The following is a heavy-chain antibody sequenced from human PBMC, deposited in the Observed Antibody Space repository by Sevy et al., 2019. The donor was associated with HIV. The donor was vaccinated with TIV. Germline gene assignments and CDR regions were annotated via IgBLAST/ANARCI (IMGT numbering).Heavy chain of an antibody. CDR1: GFTFSSHY. CDR3: AREALYYYDSERHYDDAFDM. J-gene: IGHJ3*02. V-gene: IGHV3-7*01. D-gene: IGHD3-22*01. Sequence: GGSLRLSCAASGFTFSSHYMSWVRQAPGKGLEWVANIKQDGSDKFYVESVKGRFTITRDNAKNSLYLQLSNLRAEDTAMYFCAREALYYYDSERHYDDAFDMWGTGTMVTVSS. CDR2: IKQDGSDK.